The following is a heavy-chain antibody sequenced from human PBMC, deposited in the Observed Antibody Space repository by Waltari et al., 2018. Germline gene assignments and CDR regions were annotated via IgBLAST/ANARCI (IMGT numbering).Heavy chain of an antibody. CDR2: ISGSGGST. Sequence: EVQLLESGGGLVQPGGSLRLSCAASGFTFSSYAMGWVRQAPGKGLEWVSAISGSGGSTYYADSVKGRFTISRDNSKNTLYLQMNSLRAEDTAVYYCAKRDGSGSYLDYWGQGTLVTVSS. D-gene: IGHD3-10*01. J-gene: IGHJ4*02. CDR1: GFTFSSYA. V-gene: IGHV3-23*01. CDR3: AKRDGSGSYLDY.